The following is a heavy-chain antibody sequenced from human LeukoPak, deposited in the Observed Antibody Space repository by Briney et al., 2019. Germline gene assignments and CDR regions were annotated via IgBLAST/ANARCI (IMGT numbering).Heavy chain of an antibody. V-gene: IGHV1-3*01. J-gene: IGHJ4*02. D-gene: IGHD5-12*01. CDR1: GYTFTSYA. CDR2: INAGNGNT. CDR3: ARNIVATRKLDY. Sequence: ASVKVSCKASGYTFTSYAMHWVHQAPGQRLEWMGWINAGNGNTLYSQKFQGRVTMTRDTSATTAYMELSSLRAEDTAVYYCARNIVATRKLDYWGQGTLVTVSS.